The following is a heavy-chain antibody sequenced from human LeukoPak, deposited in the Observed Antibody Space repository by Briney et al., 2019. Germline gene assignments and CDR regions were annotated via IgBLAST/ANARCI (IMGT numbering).Heavy chain of an antibody. Sequence: PGGSLRLSCAASGFIFNNYWLTWVRQSPGKGLEWLASIKQDGREKKYVDSVKGRFTISRDNAKNSLYLQMNSLRAEDTAVYYCARAYYDSSGYPHMDVWGKGTTVTVSS. J-gene: IGHJ6*03. CDR3: ARAYYDSSGYPHMDV. V-gene: IGHV3-7*01. CDR1: GFIFNNYW. D-gene: IGHD3-22*01. CDR2: IKQDGREK.